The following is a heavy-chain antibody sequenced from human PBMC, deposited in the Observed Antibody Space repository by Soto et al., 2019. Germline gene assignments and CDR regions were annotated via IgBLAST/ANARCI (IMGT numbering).Heavy chain of an antibody. D-gene: IGHD6-13*01. CDR2: IYYSGST. CDR3: ARFAAAAGTQIDY. J-gene: IGHJ4*02. CDR1: GGSISSYY. Sequence: PSETLSLTCTVSGGSISSYYWSWIRQPPGKGLEWIGYIYYSGSTNYNPSLKSRVTISVDTSKNQFSLKLSSVTAADTAVYYCARFAAAAGTQIDYWGQGTLVTVS. V-gene: IGHV4-59*01.